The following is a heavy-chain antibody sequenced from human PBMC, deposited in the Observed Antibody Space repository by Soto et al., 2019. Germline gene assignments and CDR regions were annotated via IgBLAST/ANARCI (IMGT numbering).Heavy chain of an antibody. CDR2: IKEDGSER. V-gene: IGHV3-7*01. D-gene: IGHD2-21*01. Sequence: EVHLVESGGGPVKPGGSLRISCAASGFTFSGAWMSWVRQAPGKGLEWVANIKEDGSERNYVDSVKGRFTISRDNAENSLYLQMNSLRAEDTAVYYCASARHIGPWGQGTLVTVSS. CDR3: ASARHIGP. J-gene: IGHJ5*02. CDR1: GFTFSGAW.